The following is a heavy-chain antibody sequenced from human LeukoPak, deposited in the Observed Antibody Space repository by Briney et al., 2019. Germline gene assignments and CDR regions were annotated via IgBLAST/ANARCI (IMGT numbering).Heavy chain of an antibody. CDR3: TREDY. CDR2: IHPNSGAT. Sequence: ASVKVSCKASQYTFTDYYILLVRQAPGQGLEWMGWIHPNSGATTYAQKFQGRVTLTRDTSINTAYMELSGLRSDDTAVYYCTREDYWGQGTLVTVSS. V-gene: IGHV1-2*02. J-gene: IGHJ4*02. CDR1: QYTFTDYY.